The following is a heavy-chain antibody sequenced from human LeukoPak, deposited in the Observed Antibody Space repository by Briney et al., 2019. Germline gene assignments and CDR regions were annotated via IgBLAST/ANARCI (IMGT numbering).Heavy chain of an antibody. Sequence: SETLSLTCTVSGGSISSSSYYWGWIRQPPGKGLEWIGSIYYSGSTYYNPSLKSRVTISVDTSKNQFSLKLSPVTAADTAVYYCARVHGGGQQLPARYNWFDPWGQGTLVTVSS. D-gene: IGHD6-13*01. CDR2: IYYSGST. CDR1: GGSISSSSYY. J-gene: IGHJ5*02. CDR3: ARVHGGGQQLPARYNWFDP. V-gene: IGHV4-39*07.